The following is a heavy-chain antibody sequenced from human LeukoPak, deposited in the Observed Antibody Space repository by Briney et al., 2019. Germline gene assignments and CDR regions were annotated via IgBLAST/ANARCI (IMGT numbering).Heavy chain of an antibody. CDR1: GFTFSNAW. Sequence: GGSLRLSCAASGFTFSNAWMNWVRQAPGKGLEWVGSIKSKTDGGTTDYAAPVKGRFTITRDDSKNTLYLQMNSLKTEDTAVYYCTAQRGYDFHGDLWFDPWGQGTLVTVSS. D-gene: IGHD5-12*01. CDR3: TAQRGYDFHGDLWFDP. CDR2: IKSKTDGGTT. J-gene: IGHJ5*02. V-gene: IGHV3-15*01.